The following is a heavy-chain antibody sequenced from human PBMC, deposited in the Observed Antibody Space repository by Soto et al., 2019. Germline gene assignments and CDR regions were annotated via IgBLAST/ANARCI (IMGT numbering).Heavy chain of an antibody. D-gene: IGHD2-21*01. V-gene: IGHV1-3*01. CDR3: GRARHCTIHHCYDY. CDR1: GYNFSTHT. Sequence: DSVKVYSRAAGYNFSTHTRHWLRQACGQGLEWMGWINAGNGNTDSSQKFKGRLTISRDSSGSKVYMELRSLTSENMAMLYCGRARHCTIHHCYDYRRKGTQDT. CDR2: INAGNGNT. J-gene: IGHJ4*02.